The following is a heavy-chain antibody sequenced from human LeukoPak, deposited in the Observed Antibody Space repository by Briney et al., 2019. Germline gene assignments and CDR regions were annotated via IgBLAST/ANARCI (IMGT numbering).Heavy chain of an antibody. CDR3: ARHFFVGAEDAFDI. CDR1: GGSISSYY. V-gene: IGHV4-59*08. CDR2: IYYSGST. D-gene: IGHD2/OR15-2a*01. Sequence: SETLSLTCTVSGGSISSYYWSWIRQPPGKGLEWIGYIYYSGSTKYDPSLKSRVTISVDTSKNQFSLKLSSVTAADTAVYYCARHFFVGAEDAFDIWGQGTMVTVSS. J-gene: IGHJ3*02.